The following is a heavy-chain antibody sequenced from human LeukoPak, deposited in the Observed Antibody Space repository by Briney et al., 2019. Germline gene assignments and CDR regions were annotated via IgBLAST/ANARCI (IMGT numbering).Heavy chain of an antibody. CDR3: AKDGIFGVVLDYFDY. V-gene: IGHV3-30*18. Sequence: GGSLRLSCAASGFTFSSYGMHWVRQAPGKGLEGVAVISYDGSNKYYADSVKGRFTISRDNSKNTLYLQMNSLRVEDTAVYYCAKDGIFGVVLDYFDYWGQGTLVTVSS. CDR2: ISYDGSNK. CDR1: GFTFSSYG. J-gene: IGHJ4*02. D-gene: IGHD3-3*01.